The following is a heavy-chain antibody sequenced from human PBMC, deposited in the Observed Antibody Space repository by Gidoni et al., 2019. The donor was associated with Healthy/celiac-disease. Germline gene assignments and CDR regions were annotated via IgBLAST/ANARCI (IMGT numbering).Heavy chain of an antibody. CDR2: IFSNDEK. V-gene: IGHV2-26*01. J-gene: IGHJ6*03. CDR3: ARIHARVLRYFDWSPRGYYYYYMDV. Sequence: QVTLKESGPVLVKPTETLTLTCTVSGFSLSNARMGVSWIRQPPGKALEWLAHIFSNDEKSYSTSLKSRLTISKDTSKSQVVLTMTNMDPVDTATYYCARIHARVLRYFDWSPRGYYYYYMDVWGKGTTVTVSS. D-gene: IGHD3-9*01. CDR1: GFSLSNARMG.